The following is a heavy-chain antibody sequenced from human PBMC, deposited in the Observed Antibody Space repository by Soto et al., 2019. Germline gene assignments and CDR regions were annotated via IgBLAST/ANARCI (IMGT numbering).Heavy chain of an antibody. Sequence: ASVKVSCKASGYTFTSYGISWVRQAPGQGLEWMGWISAYNGNTNYAQKLQGRVTMTTDTSTSTAYMELRSLRSDDTAVYYCARDQLRYFDWPRKNTETDAFDIWGQGTMVTVS. CDR3: ARDQLRYFDWPRKNTETDAFDI. D-gene: IGHD3-9*01. CDR2: ISAYNGNT. CDR1: GYTFTSYG. V-gene: IGHV1-18*01. J-gene: IGHJ3*02.